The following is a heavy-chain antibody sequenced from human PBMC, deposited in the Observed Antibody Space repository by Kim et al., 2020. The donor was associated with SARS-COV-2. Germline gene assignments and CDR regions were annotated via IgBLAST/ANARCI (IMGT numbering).Heavy chain of an antibody. CDR2: IMKDGSEK. V-gene: IGHV3-7*03. D-gene: IGHD3-10*01. Sequence: GGSLRLSCAASGFTFSSYWMSWVRQAPGKGLEWVATIMKDGSEKYYVDSVKGRFTISRDNAKNSVYLQMNSLRVEDTAVYYCVREEASGAWADFDYWGQGNLVTGSS. CDR1: GFTFSSYW. CDR3: VREEASGAWADFDY. J-gene: IGHJ4*02.